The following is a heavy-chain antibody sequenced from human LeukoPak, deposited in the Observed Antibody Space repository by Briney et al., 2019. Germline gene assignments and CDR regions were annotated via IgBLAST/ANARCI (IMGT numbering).Heavy chain of an antibody. CDR2: IYYTGNT. CDR3: AREGRDRNRFEY. J-gene: IGHJ4*01. CDR1: GGSISSYY. D-gene: IGHD1-14*01. Sequence: TSETLSLTCTVSGGSISSYYWSWIRQPPGKGLEWIGYIYYTGNTHYNFSLKSRVTLSVATSKNQFSLKLSSVTAADTATYYCAREGRDRNRFEYWGHGTLVTVSS. V-gene: IGHV4-59*01.